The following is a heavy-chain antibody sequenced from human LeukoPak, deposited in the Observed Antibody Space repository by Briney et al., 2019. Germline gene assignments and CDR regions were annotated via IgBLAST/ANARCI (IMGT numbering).Heavy chain of an antibody. CDR1: ALTFSTNS. J-gene: IGHJ4*02. D-gene: IGHD6-19*01. Sequence: GRSLRLAWAAAALTFSTNSMKWVRQPPGKGMGWVSSISSSSSYIYYADSVKGRFTISRDNAKNTLYLQMNSLRAEDTAVYYCAREGQWLQFDYWGQGTLVTVSS. CDR2: ISSSSSYI. CDR3: AREGQWLQFDY. V-gene: IGHV3-21*01.